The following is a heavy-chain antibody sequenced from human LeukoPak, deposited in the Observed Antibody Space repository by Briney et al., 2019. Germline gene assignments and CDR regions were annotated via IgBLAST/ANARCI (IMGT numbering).Heavy chain of an antibody. CDR2: INPNSGGT. CDR3: ARDLRLITMVRGVNPVDY. Sequence: GASVKVSCKASGYTFTGYYMHWVRQTPGQGLEWMGWINPNSGGTNYAQKFQGRVTMTRDTSISTAYMELSRLRSDDTAVYYCARDLRLITMVRGVNPVDYWGQGTLVTVSS. CDR1: GYTFTGYY. V-gene: IGHV1-2*02. D-gene: IGHD3-10*01. J-gene: IGHJ4*02.